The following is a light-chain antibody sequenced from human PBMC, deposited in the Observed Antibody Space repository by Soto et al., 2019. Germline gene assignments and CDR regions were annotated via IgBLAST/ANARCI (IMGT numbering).Light chain of an antibody. Sequence: EIVMTQSPATLSVSPGESATLSCRASQSISSELAWYQQKPGQPPRLLIYGASTRDTGVPARFTGSGSGSDFILAISGLQSEDFAVYYCQQCHNCPLTFGQGTRLE. J-gene: IGKJ2*01. CDR1: QSISSE. V-gene: IGKV3-15*01. CDR2: GAS. CDR3: QQCHNCPLT.